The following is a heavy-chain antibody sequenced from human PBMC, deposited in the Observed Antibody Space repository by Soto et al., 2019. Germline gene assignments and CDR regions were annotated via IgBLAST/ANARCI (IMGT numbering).Heavy chain of an antibody. J-gene: IGHJ4*02. D-gene: IGHD3-10*01. Sequence: EVQLLESGGGLVQPGGSLRLSCAASGFTFSSYAMSWVRQAPGKGLEWVSAISGSGGSTYYADSVKGRFTLSRDNSKNSLYLQMNSLRAEDTAVYYCANRLWFGDIDYWGQGTLVTVSS. CDR1: GFTFSSYA. CDR2: ISGSGGST. CDR3: ANRLWFGDIDY. V-gene: IGHV3-23*01.